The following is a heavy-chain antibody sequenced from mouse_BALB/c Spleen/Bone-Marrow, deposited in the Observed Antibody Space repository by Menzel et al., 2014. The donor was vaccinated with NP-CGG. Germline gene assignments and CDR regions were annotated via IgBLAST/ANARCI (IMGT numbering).Heavy chain of an antibody. CDR2: ISSGSSTI. CDR1: GFTFSSFG. Sequence: EVKVAESGGGLAQPGASRKLSCAASGFTFSSFGMHWVRQAPEKGLEWVAYISSGSSTIYYADTVKGRFTISRDNSTSTLFLQMTSLMSEDTAMYYCTRKWALITHYYDMNYWGEVTSVTVSS. V-gene: IGHV5-17*02. J-gene: IGHJ4*01. CDR3: TRKWALITHYYDMNY. D-gene: IGHD2-4*01.